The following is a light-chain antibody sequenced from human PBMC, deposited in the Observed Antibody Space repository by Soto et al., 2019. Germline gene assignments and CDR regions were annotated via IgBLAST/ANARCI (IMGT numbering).Light chain of an antibody. CDR1: SSNIGGNS. V-gene: IGLV2-8*01. CDR2: EVS. Sequence: QSVLTQPPSVSAAPGQKVTISCSGSSSNIGGNSVSWYQQLPGTAPKLMIYEVSKRPSGVPDRFSGSKSGNTASLTVSGLQAEDEADYYCSSYAGSNNFYVFGTGTKVTVL. J-gene: IGLJ1*01. CDR3: SSYAGSNNFYV.